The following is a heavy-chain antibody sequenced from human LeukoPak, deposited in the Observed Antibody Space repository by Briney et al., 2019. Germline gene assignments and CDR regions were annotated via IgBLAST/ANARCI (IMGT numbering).Heavy chain of an antibody. CDR2: IRYDERQE. CDR3: VRDFSNYVAFFDS. J-gene: IGHJ4*02. Sequence: SGGSLRLSCSTSGFTFRNHGMHWVRQAPGKGREWVAFIRYDERQEFYADSVKGRFTISRDNSKSTLYLQMGSLRTEDTAVYYCVRDFSNYVAFFDSWGQGVLVIVSS. V-gene: IGHV3-30*02. CDR1: GFTFRNHG. D-gene: IGHD4-11*01.